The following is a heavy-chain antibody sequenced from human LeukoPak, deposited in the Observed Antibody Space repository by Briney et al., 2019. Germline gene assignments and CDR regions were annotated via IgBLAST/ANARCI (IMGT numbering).Heavy chain of an antibody. CDR2: ISSSGSTI. CDR3: ASQKYYYDSSGYPYYYGMDV. J-gene: IGHJ6*02. CDR1: GFTFSDYY. D-gene: IGHD3-22*01. Sequence: PGGSLRLSCAASGFTFSDYYVSWIRQAPGKGLEWVSYISSSGSTIYYADSVKGRFTISRDNAKNSLYLQMNSLRAEDTAVYYCASQKYYYDSSGYPYYYGMDVWGQGTTVTVSS. V-gene: IGHV3-11*01.